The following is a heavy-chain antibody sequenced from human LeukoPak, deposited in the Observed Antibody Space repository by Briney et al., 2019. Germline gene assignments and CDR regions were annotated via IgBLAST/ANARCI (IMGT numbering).Heavy chain of an antibody. CDR1: GYIFIDYE. CDR3: ARGRYMDV. CDR2: MNPKSGDT. Sequence: ASVKVSCKASGYIFIDYEINWLRQATGQGLEWMGWMNPKSGDTGYEQKFQGRVTITRDSSIGTVYMELSSLRSEDTALYYCARGRYMDVWGKGTTVTVSS. J-gene: IGHJ6*03. V-gene: IGHV1-8*03.